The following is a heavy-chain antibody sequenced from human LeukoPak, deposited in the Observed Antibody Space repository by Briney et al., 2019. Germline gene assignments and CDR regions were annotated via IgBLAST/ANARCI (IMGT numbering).Heavy chain of an antibody. CDR2: ISAYNGNT. CDR1: GYTFTSYG. V-gene: IGHV1-18*01. Sequence: ASVKVSCKASGYTFTSYGISWVRQAPGQGLEWMGWISAYNGNTNYAQKLQGRVTMTTDTSTSTAYMELRSLRSDDTAVYYCARDLEAGYCSSTSCRRFDHWGQGTLVTVSS. D-gene: IGHD2-2*01. J-gene: IGHJ4*02. CDR3: ARDLEAGYCSSTSCRRFDH.